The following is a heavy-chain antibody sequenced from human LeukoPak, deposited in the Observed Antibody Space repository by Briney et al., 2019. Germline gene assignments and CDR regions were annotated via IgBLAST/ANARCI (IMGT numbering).Heavy chain of an antibody. Sequence: SVKVSCKASGGTFSSYAISWVRQAPGQGLEWMGGIIPIFGTANYAQKFQGRVTITADKSTSTAYMELSSLRSEDTAVYYCARDPGIAAAGTRYFDYWGQGTLVTVSS. CDR3: ARDPGIAAAGTRYFDY. D-gene: IGHD6-13*01. CDR1: GGTFSSYA. J-gene: IGHJ4*02. CDR2: IIPIFGTA. V-gene: IGHV1-69*06.